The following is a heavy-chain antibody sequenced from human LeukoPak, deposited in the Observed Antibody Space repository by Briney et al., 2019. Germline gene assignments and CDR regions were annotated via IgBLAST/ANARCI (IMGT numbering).Heavy chain of an antibody. CDR3: AKASCVSSIDAVR. J-gene: IGHJ4*02. CDR2: IRGNGET. Sequence: GGSLRLSCAASGFSFSSFAMSWVRQAPARGLEWVSGIRGNGETFDADSVKGRFTLSNNSSKNTVNFQRTNLRVEDTGIYYCAKASCVSSIDAVRWGQGTLVTVAS. V-gene: IGHV3-23*01. CDR1: GFSFSSFA. D-gene: IGHD6-19*01.